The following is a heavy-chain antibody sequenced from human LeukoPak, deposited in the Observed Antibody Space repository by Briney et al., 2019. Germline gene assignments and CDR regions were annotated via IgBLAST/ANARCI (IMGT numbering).Heavy chain of an antibody. D-gene: IGHD6-19*01. CDR1: GFTFDECA. CDR2: IGWDSKSI. Sequence: GGSLRPSCAASGFTFDECAMHWVRQAPGKGLEWVSGIGWDSKSIIYADSVRGRFTISRDNAKNSLYLQMNSLRAEDTALYYCAKAVAAPGAFDIWGRGTVVTVSS. CDR3: AKAVAAPGAFDI. V-gene: IGHV3-9*01. J-gene: IGHJ3*02.